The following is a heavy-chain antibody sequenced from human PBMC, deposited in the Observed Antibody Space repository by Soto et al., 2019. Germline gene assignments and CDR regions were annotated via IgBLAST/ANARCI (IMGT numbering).Heavy chain of an antibody. J-gene: IGHJ3*02. CDR3: ARDRPIAYCGGDCYSRPAFDI. CDR2: ISAYNGNT. CDR1: GYTFTSYG. Sequence: QVQLVQSGAEVKKPGASVKVSCKASGYTFTSYGISWVRQAPGQGLEWMGWISAYNGNTNYAQKLQGRVTMTTDTSTSTAYMELRSLRSDDTAVYYCARDRPIAYCGGDCYSRPAFDIWGQGTMVTVSS. D-gene: IGHD2-21*02. V-gene: IGHV1-18*01.